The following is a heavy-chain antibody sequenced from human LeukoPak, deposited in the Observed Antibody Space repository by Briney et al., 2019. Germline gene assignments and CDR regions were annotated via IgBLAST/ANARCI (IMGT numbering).Heavy chain of an antibody. CDR1: GFTFSSYG. Sequence: GGSLRLSCAASGFTFSSYGMNWVRQAPGKGLEWVSSISSSSSYIYYADSVKGRFTISRDNAKNSLYLQMNSLRAEDTAVYYCARDGDGYNGDYWGQGTLVTVSS. V-gene: IGHV3-21*01. J-gene: IGHJ4*02. CDR2: ISSSSSYI. CDR3: ARDGDGYNGDY. D-gene: IGHD5-24*01.